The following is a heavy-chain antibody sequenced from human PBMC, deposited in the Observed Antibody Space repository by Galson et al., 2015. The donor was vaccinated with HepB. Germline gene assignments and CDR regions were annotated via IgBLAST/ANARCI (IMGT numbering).Heavy chain of an antibody. CDR2: ISGSGGST. V-gene: IGHV3-23*01. CDR3: AKDNYYDSSGYRAYYYYGMDV. D-gene: IGHD3-22*01. Sequence: SLRLSCAASGFTFSSYAMSWVRQAPGKGLEWVSAISGSGGSTYYADFVKGRFTISRDNSKNTLYLQMNSLRAEDTAVYYCAKDNYYDSSGYRAYYYYGMDVWGQGTTVTVSS. CDR1: GFTFSSYA. J-gene: IGHJ6*02.